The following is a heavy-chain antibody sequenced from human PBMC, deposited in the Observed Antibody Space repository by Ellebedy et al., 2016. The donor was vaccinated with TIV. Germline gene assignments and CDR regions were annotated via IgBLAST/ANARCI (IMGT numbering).Heavy chain of an antibody. CDR2: ISGSGGST. J-gene: IGHJ5*02. CDR3: ARNSGGYCSSTSCRLSWFDP. V-gene: IGHV3-23*01. CDR1: GFTFSSYA. D-gene: IGHD2-2*01. Sequence: GESLKISXAASGFTFSSYAMSWVRQAPGKGLEWVSAISGSGGSTYYADSVKGRFTISRDNSKNTLYLQMNSLRAEDTAVYYCARNSGGYCSSTSCRLSWFDPWGQGTLVTVSS.